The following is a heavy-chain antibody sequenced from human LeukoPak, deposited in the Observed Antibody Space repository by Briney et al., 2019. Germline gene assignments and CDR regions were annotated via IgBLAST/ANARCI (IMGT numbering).Heavy chain of an antibody. CDR3: ARYAYYCGSGSQLDY. CDR2: INHSGST. Sequence: SETLSLTCAVYGGAFSGYYWGWIRQPPGQGLEWIGEINHSGSTKYNPYLKSRVTISVDTSKNQFSLKLSSVTAADTAVYYCARYAYYCGSGSQLDYWGQGTLVTVSS. J-gene: IGHJ4*02. V-gene: IGHV4-34*01. D-gene: IGHD3-10*01. CDR1: GGAFSGYY.